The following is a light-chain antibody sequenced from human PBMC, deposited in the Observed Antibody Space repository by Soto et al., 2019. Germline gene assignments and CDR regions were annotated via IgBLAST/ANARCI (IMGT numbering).Light chain of an antibody. V-gene: IGKV3D-15*01. Sequence: VMTQSPANLSVSPGEGVTLFCRASQNVATNLPWYQLKPGQAPRLLIHASSTRAAGIPGTFSGSGSGTQCSLTISSVQSEGSAVYYCQQYYHWGLSFGGGTKVEI. CDR2: ASS. J-gene: IGKJ4*01. CDR3: QQYYHWGLS. CDR1: QNVATN.